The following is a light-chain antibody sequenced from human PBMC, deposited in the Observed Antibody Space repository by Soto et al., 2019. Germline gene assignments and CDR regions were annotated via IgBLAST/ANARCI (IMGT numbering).Light chain of an antibody. CDR2: DDD. J-gene: IGLJ3*02. V-gene: IGLV1-36*01. CDR1: SSNIGNNA. Sequence: QSVLTQPPSVSAAPRQRVTISCSGGSSNIGNNAVNWYQQVPGKAPKLLIRDDDRVASGVSDRFSGSKSGTSASLAISGLQSDDEADYYCAAWDDSLNGPVFGGGTKLTVL. CDR3: AAWDDSLNGPV.